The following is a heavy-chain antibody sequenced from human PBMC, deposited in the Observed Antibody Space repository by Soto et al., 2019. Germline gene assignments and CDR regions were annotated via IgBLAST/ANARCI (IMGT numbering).Heavy chain of an antibody. J-gene: IGHJ1*01. CDR1: RFTFSRYC. CDR2: ITSSGGSI. D-gene: IGHD6-19*01. V-gene: IGHV3-48*01. Sequence: SGGSLRLSCAASRFTFSRYCMNWVRQAPGKGLDWVSYITSSGGSIYCADSVKGRFSISRDKAKNSLYLQMNSLRAEATAVYYCARAGSSGWYYAEYYQHWGQGTLVTVSS. CDR3: ARAGSSGWYYAEYYQH.